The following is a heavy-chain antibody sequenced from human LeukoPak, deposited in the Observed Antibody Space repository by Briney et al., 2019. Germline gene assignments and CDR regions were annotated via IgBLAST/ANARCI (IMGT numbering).Heavy chain of an antibody. J-gene: IGHJ4*02. V-gene: IGHV3-48*03. CDR1: GFTFSSYE. D-gene: IGHD3-10*01. CDR3: ARASGVGFDY. Sequence: PGGSLRHSCAASGFTFSSYEMNWVRQAPGKGLEWVSYISSSGSTIYYADSVKGQFTISRDNAKNSLYLQMNSLRAEDTAVCYCARASGVGFDYWGQGTLVTVSS. CDR2: ISSSGSTI.